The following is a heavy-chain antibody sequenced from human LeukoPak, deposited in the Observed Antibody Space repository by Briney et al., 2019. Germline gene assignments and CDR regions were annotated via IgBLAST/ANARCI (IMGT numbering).Heavy chain of an antibody. Sequence: GGSLRLSCAASGFTFDDYAMHWLRQAPGKGLEWVSLISWDGGSTYYADSVKGRFTISRDNSKNSLYLQMNSLRAEDTAVYYCARGSTSLRYFDWSLNWFDPWGQGTLVTVSS. CDR1: GFTFDDYA. V-gene: IGHV3-43D*03. CDR3: ARGSTSLRYFDWSLNWFDP. CDR2: ISWDGGST. J-gene: IGHJ5*02. D-gene: IGHD3-9*01.